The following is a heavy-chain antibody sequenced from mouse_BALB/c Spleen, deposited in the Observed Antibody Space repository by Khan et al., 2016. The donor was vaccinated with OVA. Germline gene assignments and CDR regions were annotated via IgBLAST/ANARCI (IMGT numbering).Heavy chain of an antibody. Sequence: QLEESGPGLVNPSQSLSLTCTVTGYSITSDYAWNWIRQFPGNKLEWMGYINYSGSTNYNPALKSRISMTRDTSTNPSFLQLNSLTTEDTATYYCARDGSRYSYAWDYGGKGTPVT. J-gene: IGHJ4*01. CDR1: GYSITSDYA. CDR2: INYSGST. D-gene: IGHD2-3*01. CDR3: ARDGSRYSYAWDY. V-gene: IGHV3-2*02.